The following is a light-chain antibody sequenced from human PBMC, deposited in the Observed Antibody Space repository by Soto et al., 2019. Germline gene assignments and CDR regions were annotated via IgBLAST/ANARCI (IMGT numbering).Light chain of an antibody. Sequence: QSALTQPPSASGSAGQSVTISCTGTSTDVGGYNYVSWYQQHPGKAPKLLIYEVSKRPSGGPDRFSGSKSGNTASLTVSGLHAEDEADYYCSSYAVNNITYVFGTGTKLTVL. CDR1: STDVGGYNY. CDR3: SSYAVNNITYV. V-gene: IGLV2-8*01. J-gene: IGLJ1*01. CDR2: EVS.